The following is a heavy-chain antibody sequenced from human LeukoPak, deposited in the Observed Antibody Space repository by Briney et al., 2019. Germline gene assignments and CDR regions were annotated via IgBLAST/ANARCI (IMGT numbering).Heavy chain of an antibody. CDR2: IRSRANSYAT. D-gene: IGHD5-18*01. CDR1: GFTFSGSS. CDR3: SRYVDTPLDC. Sequence: GGSLILSCAASGFTFSGSSIHWVRQASGKGLEWIGRIRSRANSYATAYAASVAGRFTISRDDSQNTAYLQMNSLKTEDAAVYYCSRYVDTPLDCWGQGALVTVSS. J-gene: IGHJ4*02. V-gene: IGHV3-73*01.